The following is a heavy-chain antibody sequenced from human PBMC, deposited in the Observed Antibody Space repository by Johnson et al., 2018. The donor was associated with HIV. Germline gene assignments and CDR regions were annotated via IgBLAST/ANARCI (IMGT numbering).Heavy chain of an antibody. J-gene: IGHJ3*02. CDR1: GFTFSSFG. V-gene: IGHV3-30*02. Sequence: VQLVESGGGVVQPGWSLRLSCAASGFTFSSFGMHWVRQAPGNGLAWVAFITSDGSDKYYADSVKGRFTISRDNSKNTLYLQVNSLRAEDTAVYYCAREGSSGYYDAFDIWGQGTMVTVSS. CDR2: ITSDGSDK. CDR3: AREGSSGYYDAFDI. D-gene: IGHD3-22*01.